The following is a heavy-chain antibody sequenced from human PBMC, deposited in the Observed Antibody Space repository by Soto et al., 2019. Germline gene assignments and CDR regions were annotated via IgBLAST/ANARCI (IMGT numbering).Heavy chain of an antibody. J-gene: IGHJ4*02. D-gene: IGHD3-22*01. CDR2: IYTSGST. CDR3: ARDSTYYHDSSGYYDY. CDR1: GGSISSYY. Sequence: SETLSLTCTVSGGSISSYYWSWIRQPAGKGLEWIGRIYTSGSTNYNPSLKSRVTMSVDTSKNQFSLKLSSVTAADTAVYYCARDSTYYHDSSGYYDYWGQGTLVTVSS. V-gene: IGHV4-4*07.